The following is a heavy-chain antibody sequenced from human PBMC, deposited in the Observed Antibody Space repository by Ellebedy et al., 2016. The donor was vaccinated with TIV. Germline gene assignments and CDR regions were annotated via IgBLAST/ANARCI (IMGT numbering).Heavy chain of an antibody. CDR3: ARGWRHHTITPRNFDL. Sequence: PGGSLRLSCAASGFTFSSYDFHWVRQAPGKGLEWVAVISDDGTIKYYADSVKGRLTISRDNSKNTLYLEINSLRGEDTAVYYCARGWRHHTITPRNFDLWGQGTLVTVSS. D-gene: IGHD5-12*01. CDR2: ISDDGTIK. CDR1: GFTFSSYD. V-gene: IGHV3-30-3*01. J-gene: IGHJ5*02.